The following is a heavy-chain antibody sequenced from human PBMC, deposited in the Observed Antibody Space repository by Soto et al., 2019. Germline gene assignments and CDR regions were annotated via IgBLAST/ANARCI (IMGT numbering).Heavy chain of an antibody. CDR1: GGTFSSYA. CDR2: IIPIFGTA. Sequence: SVKVSCKASGGTFSSYAISWVRQAPGQGLEWMGGIIPIFGTANYAQKFQGRVTITADKSTSTAYMQLSSLRSEDTAVYYCASSGGIAAAGPTDYYYYGMDVCGEGTTVTVSS. J-gene: IGHJ6*04. V-gene: IGHV1-69*06. D-gene: IGHD6-13*01. CDR3: ASSGGIAAAGPTDYYYYGMDV.